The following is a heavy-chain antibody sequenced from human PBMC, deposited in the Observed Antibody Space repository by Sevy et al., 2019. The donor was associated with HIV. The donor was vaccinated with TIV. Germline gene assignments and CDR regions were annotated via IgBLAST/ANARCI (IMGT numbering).Heavy chain of an antibody. D-gene: IGHD2-8*01. J-gene: IGHJ4*02. CDR1: GFTFTNYW. Sequence: GGSLRLSCAASGFTFTNYWMHWVRQAPGKGLGWVSRVDNDGSGTNYADSVKGRFTISRDNAKNTVYLQMNSLRAEDTAVYYCTRAMYGIDYWGQGTLVTVSS. V-gene: IGHV3-74*01. CDR2: VDNDGSGT. CDR3: TRAMYGIDY.